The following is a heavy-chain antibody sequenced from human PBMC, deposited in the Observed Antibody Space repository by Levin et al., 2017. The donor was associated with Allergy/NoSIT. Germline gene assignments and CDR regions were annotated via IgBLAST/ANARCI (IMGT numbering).Heavy chain of an antibody. CDR2: ISSSGRTI. D-gene: IGHD3-10*01. CDR3: ARGYKEQKVELLLWFGEY. V-gene: IGHV3-48*03. J-gene: IGHJ4*02. Sequence: PGGSLRLSCAASGFTFRSYEMNWVRQAPGKGLEWVSYISSSGRTIYYGDSVKGRFTISRDNAKNSLYLQMNSLRAEDTAVYYCARGYKEQKVELLLWFGEYWGQGTLVTVSS. CDR1: GFTFRSYE.